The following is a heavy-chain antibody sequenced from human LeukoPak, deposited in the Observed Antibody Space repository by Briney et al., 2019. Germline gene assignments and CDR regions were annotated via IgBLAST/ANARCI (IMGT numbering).Heavy chain of an antibody. CDR1: GGSISSSNW. D-gene: IGHD3-10*01. J-gene: IGHJ4*02. Sequence: SGTLSLTCAVSGGSISSSNWWSWVRQPPGKGLEWIGEIYHSGSTNYNPSLKSRVTISVDKSKNQFSLKLSSVTAADTAVYYCASLYGSGSYYKEGFDYWGQGTLVTVSS. CDR2: IYHSGST. CDR3: ASLYGSGSYYKEGFDY. V-gene: IGHV4-4*02.